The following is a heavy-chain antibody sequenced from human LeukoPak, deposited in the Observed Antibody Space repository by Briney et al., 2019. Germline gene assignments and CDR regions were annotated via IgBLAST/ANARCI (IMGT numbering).Heavy chain of an antibody. CDR3: ARDWNQIYLGNYYDYMDV. J-gene: IGHJ6*03. CDR2: IIPIFGTA. D-gene: IGHD1-1*01. CDR1: GGTFSSYA. Sequence: SVKVSCKASGGTFSSYAISWVRQAPGQGLEWMGMIIPIFGTANYAQKFQGRVTITTDESTSTAYMELSSLRSEDTAVYYCARDWNQIYLGNYYDYMDVWGKGTTVTVSS. V-gene: IGHV1-69*05.